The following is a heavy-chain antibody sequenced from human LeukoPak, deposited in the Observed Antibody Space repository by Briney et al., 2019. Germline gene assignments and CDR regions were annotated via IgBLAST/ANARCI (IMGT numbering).Heavy chain of an antibody. CDR1: DDSITKYH. V-gene: IGHV4-4*07. Sequence: SETLSLTCSVSDDSITKYHWGWIRQPPGKGLEWIGCVHSSGGTYYNPSLETRVTVSLHTSAKQLSLRLTSVTAADTAVYFCARANVNWLRSPGTLYYLDYWGLGTLVTVSS. D-gene: IGHD1-20*01. CDR3: ARANVNWLRSPGTLYYLDY. CDR2: VHSSGGT. J-gene: IGHJ4*02.